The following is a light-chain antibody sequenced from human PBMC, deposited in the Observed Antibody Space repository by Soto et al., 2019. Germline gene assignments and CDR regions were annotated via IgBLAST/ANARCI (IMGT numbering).Light chain of an antibody. CDR2: EVT. V-gene: IGLV2-23*02. Sequence: QSALTQPASVSGSPGQSITISCTGTSSDVGSYNLVSWYQQRPGKAPKVMIYEVTKRPSGVSNRFSGSKSGNTASLTISGLQAEDEADYYCCSYAGSTTYYVFGIGTKVTDL. J-gene: IGLJ1*01. CDR1: SSDVGSYNL. CDR3: CSYAGSTTYYV.